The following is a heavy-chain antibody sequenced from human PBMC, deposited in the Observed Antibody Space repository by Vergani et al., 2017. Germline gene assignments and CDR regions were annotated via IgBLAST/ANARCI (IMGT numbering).Heavy chain of an antibody. J-gene: IGHJ4*02. D-gene: IGHD4-11*01. CDR2: INHSGST. Sequence: QVQLQQWGAGLLKPSETLSLTCAVYGGSFSGYYWSWIRQPPGKGLEWIGEINHSGSTNYNPPLKSRVTISVDTSKNQFSLKLSSVTAADTAVYYCARGLYSNYPWGYWGQGTLVTVSS. CDR1: GGSFSGYY. V-gene: IGHV4-34*01. CDR3: ARGLYSNYPWGY.